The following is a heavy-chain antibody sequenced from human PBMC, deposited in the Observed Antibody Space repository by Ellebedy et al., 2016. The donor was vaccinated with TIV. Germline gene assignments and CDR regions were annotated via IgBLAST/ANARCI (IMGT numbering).Heavy chain of an antibody. CDR3: ARLNDDHYYYGLDV. CDR2: IYYSGST. V-gene: IGHV4-59*01. D-gene: IGHD1-1*01. Sequence: MPSETLSLTCTVSGGSISSYYWSWIRQTPGKGLEWIGDIYYSGSTRYNPSLKSRITISLDTSKNQFSLKLTSVTAADTAVYYCARLNDDHYYYGLDVWGQGTTVTVSS. CDR1: GGSISSYY. J-gene: IGHJ6*02.